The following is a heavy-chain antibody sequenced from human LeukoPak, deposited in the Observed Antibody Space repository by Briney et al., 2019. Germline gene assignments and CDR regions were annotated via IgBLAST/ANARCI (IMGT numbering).Heavy chain of an antibody. Sequence: SETLSLTCTVSGGSISSGDYYWSWIRQPPGKGLEWIGYIYYSGSTYYNPSLKSRVTISVDTSKNQFSLKLSSVTAADTAVYYCARYLTYYYDSSGYSNFDYWGQGTLVTVSS. CDR3: ARYLTYYYDSSGYSNFDY. J-gene: IGHJ4*02. CDR1: GGSISSGDYY. D-gene: IGHD3-22*01. V-gene: IGHV4-30-4*01. CDR2: IYYSGST.